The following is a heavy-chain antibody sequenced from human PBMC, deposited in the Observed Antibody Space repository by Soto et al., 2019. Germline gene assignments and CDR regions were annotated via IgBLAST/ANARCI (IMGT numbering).Heavy chain of an antibody. CDR2: IIPIFGTA. Sequence: GASVKVSCKASGGTFSSYAISWVRQAPGQGLEWMGGIIPIFGTANYAQKFQGRVTITADESTSTAYMELSSLRSEDTAVYYCAGGENGSGSYVYYYYGMDVWGQGTTVTVSS. D-gene: IGHD3-10*01. V-gene: IGHV1-69*13. J-gene: IGHJ6*02. CDR1: GGTFSSYA. CDR3: AGGENGSGSYVYYYYGMDV.